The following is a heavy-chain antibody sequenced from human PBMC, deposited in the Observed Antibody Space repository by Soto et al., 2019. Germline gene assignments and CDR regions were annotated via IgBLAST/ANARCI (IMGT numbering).Heavy chain of an antibody. V-gene: IGHV3-72*01. CDR2: ARNKVYSYTT. D-gene: IGHD2-8*01. Sequence: GGSLRLSCAASGFTFSDHHMDWVRQAPGKGLEWVGRARNKVYSYTTAYAASVKGRFTISRDDSKNSLSLQMISLKTEDTAVYFGARLMGTSFDLWGQGTVVTVSS. CDR1: GFTFSDHH. J-gene: IGHJ4*02. CDR3: ARLMGTSFDL.